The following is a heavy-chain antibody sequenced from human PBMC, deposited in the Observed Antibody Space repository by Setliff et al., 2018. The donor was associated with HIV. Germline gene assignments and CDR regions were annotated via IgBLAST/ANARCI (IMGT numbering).Heavy chain of an antibody. CDR3: ARVYGAGVDYYFDY. D-gene: IGHD3-10*01. J-gene: IGHJ4*02. V-gene: IGHV4-30-4*08. Sequence: SETLSLTCAVYGGSFSGYYWSWIRQPPGKGLEWIGYIYYSGSTYYNSSLKSRVTISVDTSKNQFSLKLSSVTAADTAVYYCARVYGAGVDYYFDYWGQGTLVTVS. CDR2: IYYSGST. CDR1: GGSFSGYY.